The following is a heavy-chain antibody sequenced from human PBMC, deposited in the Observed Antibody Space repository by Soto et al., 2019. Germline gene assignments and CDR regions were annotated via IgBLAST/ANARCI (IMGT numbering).Heavy chain of an antibody. CDR2: MNPNSGNT. Sequence: QVQLVQSGAEVKKPGASVKVSCEASGYTFTSYDINWVRQATGQGLEWMGWMNPNSGNTGYAQRFQGRVTMTRNTSISTAYIELSSLRSEDTAGYYGARSTNDYGDRHWGQGTLVTVSS. CDR1: GYTFTSYD. V-gene: IGHV1-8*01. J-gene: IGHJ4*02. CDR3: ARSTNDYGDRH. D-gene: IGHD4-17*01.